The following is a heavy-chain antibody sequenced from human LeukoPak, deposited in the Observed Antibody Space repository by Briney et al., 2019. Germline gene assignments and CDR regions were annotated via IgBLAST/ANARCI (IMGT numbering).Heavy chain of an antibody. V-gene: IGHV4-38-2*01. CDR1: GSSISSGYY. J-gene: IGHJ4*02. CDR3: ARLGAPYSSSWSFFDY. Sequence: SETLSLTCAVSGSSISSGYYWGWIRQPPGKGLEWIGTIYHSGSTYYSPPLKSRVTISVDTSKNQFSLKLSSVTAADAAVYYCARLGAPYSSSWSFFDYWGQGTLVTVSS. CDR2: IYHSGST. D-gene: IGHD6-13*01.